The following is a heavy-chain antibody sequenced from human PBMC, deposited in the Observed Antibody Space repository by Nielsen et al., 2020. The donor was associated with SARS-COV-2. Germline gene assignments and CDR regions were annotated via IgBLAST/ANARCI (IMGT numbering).Heavy chain of an antibody. V-gene: IGHV1-69*13. CDR3: ARGGRVRFLEWSYYYYMDI. Sequence: SVKVSCKASGGTFSSYAISWVRQAPGQGLEWMGGIIPIFGTANYAQKFQGRVTITADESTSTAYMELSSLRSEDTAVYYCARGGRVRFLEWSYYYYMDIWGKGTTVTVSS. CDR1: GGTFSSYA. J-gene: IGHJ6*03. D-gene: IGHD3-3*01. CDR2: IIPIFGTA.